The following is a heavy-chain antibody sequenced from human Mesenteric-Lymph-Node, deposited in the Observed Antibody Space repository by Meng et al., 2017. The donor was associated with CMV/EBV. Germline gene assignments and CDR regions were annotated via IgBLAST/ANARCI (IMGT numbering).Heavy chain of an antibody. CDR3: AKDRGAVRMDG. D-gene: IGHD3-10*01. Sequence: SCAASGFTFSNFGMHWVRQAPGKGLEWVAVIWYDGSNKYYADSVKGRFTISRDNSKNTLDLQMNSLRAEDTAVYYCAKDRGAVRMDGWGQGTTVTVSS. CDR2: IWYDGSNK. CDR1: GFTFSNFG. V-gene: IGHV3-33*06. J-gene: IGHJ6*02.